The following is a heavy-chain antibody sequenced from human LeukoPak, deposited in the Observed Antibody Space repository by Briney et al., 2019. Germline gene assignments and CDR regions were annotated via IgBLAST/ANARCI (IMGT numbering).Heavy chain of an antibody. D-gene: IGHD3-22*01. V-gene: IGHV5-51*01. Sequence: GESLRISCKGSGYSFTSYWIGWVRRMPGKGLEWMGIIYPGDSDTRYSPSFQGQVTISADKSISTAYLQWSSLKASDTAMYYCARKRYYDSSGYYYFDYWGQGTLVTVSS. J-gene: IGHJ4*02. CDR2: IYPGDSDT. CDR1: GYSFTSYW. CDR3: ARKRYYDSSGYYYFDY.